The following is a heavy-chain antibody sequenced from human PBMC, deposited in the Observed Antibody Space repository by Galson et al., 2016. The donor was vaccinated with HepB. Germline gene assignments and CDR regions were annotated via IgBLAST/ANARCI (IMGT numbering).Heavy chain of an antibody. J-gene: IGHJ6*02. CDR3: ARETIQFRGKVRLSLHGMDV. CDR2: ISDSGST. Sequence: YISDSGSTNYNPSLKSRVSISVDMSNNHFSLKLSSVTAADTAVYYCARETIQFRGKVRLSLHGMDVWGQGTTVTVSS. V-gene: IGHV4-59*12. D-gene: IGHD5-24*01.